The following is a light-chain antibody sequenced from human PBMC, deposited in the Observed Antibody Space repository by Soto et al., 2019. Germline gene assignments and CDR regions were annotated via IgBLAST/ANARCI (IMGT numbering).Light chain of an antibody. J-gene: IGLJ2*01. Sequence: YELTQPPSVSVSPGQTASITCSGDKLGDKYACWYQQKPGQSPVLVIYQDSKRPSGIPERFSGSNSGNTATLTISGTQAMDEADYYCQAWDSSTDHVVFGGGTKLTVL. V-gene: IGLV3-1*01. CDR1: KLGDKY. CDR2: QDS. CDR3: QAWDSSTDHVV.